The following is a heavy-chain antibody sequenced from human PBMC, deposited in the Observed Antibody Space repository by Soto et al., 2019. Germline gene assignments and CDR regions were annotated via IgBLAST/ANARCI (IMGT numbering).Heavy chain of an antibody. V-gene: IGHV4-39*07. J-gene: IGHJ4*01. Sequence: SETLSLTCTVSGGSVSSRHYFWAWIRQPPGKGLDWIGEINYTGTTNYSPSLKSRVTLSVDTSKNQFSLELRSVSAADTAVYYCAREGGSGWYYYDYWGHGTLVTVSS. CDR3: AREGGSGWYYYDY. CDR2: INYTGTT. CDR1: GGSVSSRHYF. D-gene: IGHD6-19*01.